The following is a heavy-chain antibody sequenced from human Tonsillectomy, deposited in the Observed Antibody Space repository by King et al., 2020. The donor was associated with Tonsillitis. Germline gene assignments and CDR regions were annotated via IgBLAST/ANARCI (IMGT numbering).Heavy chain of an antibody. D-gene: IGHD2-2*01. CDR3: ARVLGYCSSTSCYVHGPSRWFDP. CDR2: INHSGST. J-gene: IGHJ5*02. CDR1: GGSFSGYY. Sequence: VQLQQWGAGLLKPSETLSLTCAVYGGSFSGYYWSWIRQPPGKGLEWIGEINHSGSTNYNPSLKSRVTVPVDTSKNQFSLKLSSVTAADTAVYYCARVLGYCSSTSCYVHGPSRWFDPWGQGTLVTVSS. V-gene: IGHV4-34*01.